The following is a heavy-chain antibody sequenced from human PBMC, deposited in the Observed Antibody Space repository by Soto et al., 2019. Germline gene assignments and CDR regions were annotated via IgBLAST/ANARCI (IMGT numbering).Heavy chain of an antibody. CDR1: GVSEIIFSDQY. Sequence: WGSLRLTCDVSGVSEIIFSDQYMDWVRQAPGKGLEWVGRVRNTVNSFSTPYAASVQGGFTISRDESKNTVYLQMNSLKTEVTSGYFSSRVAPTAKSTDDWGQGTPVTVSS. CDR3: SRVAPTAKSTDD. J-gene: IGHJ4*02. CDR2: VRNTVNSFST. V-gene: IGHV3-72*01.